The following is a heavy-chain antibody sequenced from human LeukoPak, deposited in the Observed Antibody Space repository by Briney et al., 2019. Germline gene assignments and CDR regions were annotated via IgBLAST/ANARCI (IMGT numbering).Heavy chain of an antibody. Sequence: GGSLRLSWAASGFAFSSYAMSWVGKAPGKGLDGFSAISGGGGSTYYADSVKGRFTISRDNSKNTLYLQMNSLRAEDTAVYYCAKEEGGTYYDFWSGYYIFDYWGQGTLVTVSS. J-gene: IGHJ4*02. CDR3: AKEEGGTYYDFWSGYYIFDY. V-gene: IGHV3-23*01. CDR2: ISGGGGST. D-gene: IGHD3-3*01. CDR1: GFAFSSYA.